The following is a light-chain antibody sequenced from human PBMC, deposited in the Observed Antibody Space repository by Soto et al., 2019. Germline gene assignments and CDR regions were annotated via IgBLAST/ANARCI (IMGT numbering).Light chain of an antibody. CDR2: DAS. Sequence: IAMTQSPATLAVSARERAIRSGRARQSVSIYLAWYQQKPGQAPRLLIYDASNRATGIPARFSGSGSGTDFTLTISSLEPEDFAVYYCQQRSNWPITFGQRTRLEI. CDR3: QQRSNWPIT. J-gene: IGKJ5*01. CDR1: QSVSIY. V-gene: IGKV3-11*01.